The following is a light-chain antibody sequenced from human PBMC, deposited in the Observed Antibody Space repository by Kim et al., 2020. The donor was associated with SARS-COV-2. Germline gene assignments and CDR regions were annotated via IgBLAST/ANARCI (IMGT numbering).Light chain of an antibody. CDR1: SLRRYY. Sequence: SSELTQDPAVSVALGQTVRITCQGDSLRRYYASWYQQKPGQAPVFVIYGKTNRPSGIPDRFSGSSSGNTASLTITGAQAEDEADYYCNSRDSSDNSCVFGTGTKVTVL. J-gene: IGLJ1*01. CDR3: NSRDSSDNSCV. CDR2: GKT. V-gene: IGLV3-19*01.